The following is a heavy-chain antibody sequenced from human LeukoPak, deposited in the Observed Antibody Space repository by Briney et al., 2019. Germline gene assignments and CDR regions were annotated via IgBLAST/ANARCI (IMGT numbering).Heavy chain of an antibody. CDR1: GYSFTTYW. V-gene: IGHV5-51*01. CDR2: IYPGDSDT. J-gene: IGHJ6*02. D-gene: IGHD3-10*01. Sequence: GESPKISCKGSGYSFTTYWIGWVRQMPGKGLEWMGIIYPGDSDTRYSQSFQGQVTISADKSISTAYLQWSSLKASDTAMYYCARHVTMVRGIIFYYYGMDVWGQGTTAAVSS. CDR3: ARHVTMVRGIIFYYYGMDV.